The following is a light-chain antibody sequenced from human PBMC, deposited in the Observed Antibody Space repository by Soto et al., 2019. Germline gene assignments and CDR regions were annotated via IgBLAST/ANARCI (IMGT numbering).Light chain of an antibody. V-gene: IGKV3-15*01. J-gene: IGKJ1*01. Sequence: EIVMTQSPATLSVSPGERATLSCRSSQSVSSNLAWYQQKPGQAPRLLIYGASTRATGIPARFSGSGSGTEFTLTISSLQSEDFAVYYCQQYNNRPPENAWTFGQGTKVEIK. CDR1: QSVSSN. CDR2: GAS. CDR3: QQYNNRPPENAWT.